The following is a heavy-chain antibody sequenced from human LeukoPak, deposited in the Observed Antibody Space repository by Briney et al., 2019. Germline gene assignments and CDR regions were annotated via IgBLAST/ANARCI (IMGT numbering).Heavy chain of an antibody. CDR2: ISGSGGST. CDR1: GFTFSSYG. Sequence: GGSLRLSCAASGFTFSSYGMNWVRQAPGKGLEWVSAISGSGGSTYYADSVKGRFTISRDNSKNTLYLQMNSLRAEDTAVYYCAKWDIVVVPAAMNRLDYWGQGTLVTVSS. D-gene: IGHD2-2*01. J-gene: IGHJ4*02. V-gene: IGHV3-23*01. CDR3: AKWDIVVVPAAMNRLDY.